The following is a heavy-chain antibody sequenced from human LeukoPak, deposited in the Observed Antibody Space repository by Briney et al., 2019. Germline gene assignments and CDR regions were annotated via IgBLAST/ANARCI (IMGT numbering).Heavy chain of an antibody. J-gene: IGHJ5*02. CDR3: ARDVEMWNWFDP. V-gene: IGHV1-69*05. D-gene: IGHD5-24*01. CDR1: GGTFSSNA. CDR2: IIPIFGTA. Sequence: ASVKVSCKASGGTFSSNAISWVRQAPGQGLEWMGRIIPIFGTANYAQKFQGRVTITTDESTSTAYMELSSLRSEDTAVYYCARDVEMWNWFDPWGQGTLVTVSS.